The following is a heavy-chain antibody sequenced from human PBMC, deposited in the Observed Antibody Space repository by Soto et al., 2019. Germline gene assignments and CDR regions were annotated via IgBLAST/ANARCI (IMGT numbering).Heavy chain of an antibody. CDR1: GFTFSSYA. CDR3: AKDLTVGATEYYFDY. D-gene: IGHD1-26*01. Sequence: GGSLRLSCAASGFTFSSYAMHWVRQAPGKGLEWVAVISSDGRNKYYTGPVKGRFTVSRDNSKSTLYLELNSLRAEDTAVYYRAKDLTVGATEYYFDYWGQGTLVTVSS. V-gene: IGHV3-30*18. CDR2: ISSDGRNK. J-gene: IGHJ4*02.